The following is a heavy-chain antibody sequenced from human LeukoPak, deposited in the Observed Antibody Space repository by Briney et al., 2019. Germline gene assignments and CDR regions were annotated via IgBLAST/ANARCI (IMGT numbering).Heavy chain of an antibody. CDR3: VGGVVVVAATPNDALDI. V-gene: IGHV3-23*01. CDR1: GFTLSSYA. D-gene: IGHD2-15*01. Sequence: GGSLRLSCAASGFTLSSYAMSWVRQAPGKGLEWVSAISGSGGSTYYADSVKGRFTISRDNSKNTLYLQMNSLRAEDTAVYYCVGGVVVVAATPNDALDIWGQGTMVTVSS. CDR2: ISGSGGST. J-gene: IGHJ3*02.